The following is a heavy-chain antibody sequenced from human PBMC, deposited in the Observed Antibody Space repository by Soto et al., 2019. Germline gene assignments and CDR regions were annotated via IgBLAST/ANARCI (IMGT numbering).Heavy chain of an antibody. CDR1: GFTFCSYA. D-gene: IGHD4-17*01. V-gene: IGHV3-23*01. Sequence: GGSLRLSCAASGFTFCSYAMSWVRQAPGKGLEWVSVISGSGGSTYYADSVKGRFTISRDNSKNTLYLQMNSLRAEDTAVYYCARTFDYGDYSVQDYWGQGTLVTVSS. CDR2: ISGSGGST. CDR3: ARTFDYGDYSVQDY. J-gene: IGHJ4*02.